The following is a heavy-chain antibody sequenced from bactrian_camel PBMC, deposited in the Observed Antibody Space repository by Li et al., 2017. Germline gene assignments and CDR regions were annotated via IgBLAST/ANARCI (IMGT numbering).Heavy chain of an antibody. Sequence: EVQLVESGGGSVQAGGSRRLSCAASGYTYSTYCMGWFRQAPGKEREKVALIYRYGGSTYIADSVKGRFTISLDNAKNTVFLEMNSLKPEDTAMYYCAMREMKWFVRPCQEAADFGYWGQGTQVTVS. CDR2: IYRYGGST. CDR3: AMREMKWFVRPCQEAADFGY. V-gene: IGHV3S31*01. J-gene: IGHJ6*01. D-gene: IGHD1*01. CDR1: GYTYSTYC.